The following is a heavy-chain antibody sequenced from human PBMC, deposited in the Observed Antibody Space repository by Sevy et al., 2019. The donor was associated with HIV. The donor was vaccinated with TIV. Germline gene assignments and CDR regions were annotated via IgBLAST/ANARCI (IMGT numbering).Heavy chain of an antibody. CDR2: IWYDGNNK. CDR3: ARGNRLSGCYGRDPYYFDY. CDR1: GFTFSSYG. V-gene: IGHV3-33*01. D-gene: IGHD6-19*01. J-gene: IGHJ4*02. Sequence: GGSLRLSCAASGFTFSSYGMHWVRQAPGKGLEWVAVIWYDGNNKYYAESVKGRFIISRDNSKNILYLQMNSLRAEDTALYYCARGNRLSGCYGRDPYYFDYWGQGTLVTVSS.